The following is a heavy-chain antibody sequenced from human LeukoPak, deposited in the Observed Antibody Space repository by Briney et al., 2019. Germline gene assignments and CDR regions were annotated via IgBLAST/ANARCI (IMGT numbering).Heavy chain of an antibody. CDR2: IYPGDSDT. V-gene: IGHV5-51*01. CDR3: ARHKGGGGGAGFDY. J-gene: IGHJ4*02. D-gene: IGHD3-16*01. Sequence: GESLKISFKGSGYRFTSYWNGWVRPMPGKGLEWMGIIYPGDSDTSYSASFQGQVTISADKSISPAYQQWRTVKAADTARYYCARHKGGGGGAGFDYWGQGTLVTVSS. CDR1: GYRFTSYW.